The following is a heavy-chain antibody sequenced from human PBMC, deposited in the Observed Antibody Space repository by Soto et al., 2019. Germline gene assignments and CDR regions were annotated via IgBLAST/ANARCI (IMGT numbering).Heavy chain of an antibody. D-gene: IGHD3-22*01. J-gene: IGHJ4*02. CDR1: GLTFSSYA. CDR3: AKGRLYYYDSSGYFY. CDR2: ISGSGGST. Sequence: GGSLRLSCAASGLTFSSYAMSWVRQAPGKGLEWVSAISGSGGSTYYADSVKGRFTISRDNSKNTLYLQMNSLRAEDTAVYYCAKGRLYYYDSSGYFYWGQGTLVTVSS. V-gene: IGHV3-23*01.